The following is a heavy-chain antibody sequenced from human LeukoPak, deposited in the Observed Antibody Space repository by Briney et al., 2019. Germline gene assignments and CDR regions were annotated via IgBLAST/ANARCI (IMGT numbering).Heavy chain of an antibody. J-gene: IGHJ4*02. Sequence: SETLSLTCTVSGGSISSGSYYWSWIRQPAGKGLEWIGRIYTSGSTNYNPSLKSRVTISVDTSKNQFSLKLSSVTAADTAVYYCAREYYDILTGYYYFDYWGQGTLVTVSS. D-gene: IGHD3-9*01. CDR2: IYTSGST. V-gene: IGHV4-61*02. CDR1: GGSISSGSYY. CDR3: AREYYDILTGYYYFDY.